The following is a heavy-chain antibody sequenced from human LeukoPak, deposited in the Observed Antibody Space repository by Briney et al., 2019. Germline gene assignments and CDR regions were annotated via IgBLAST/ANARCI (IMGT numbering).Heavy chain of an antibody. CDR2: IYSGGST. CDR3: ARDRNFLDV. CDR1: GFPFSSNY. J-gene: IGHJ6*04. Sequence: PGGSLSLSCAASGFPFSSNYMSWVRQAPGTGLEWVSVIYSGGSTYYADSVERRFTISRDNSKNTLYLQMNSLRAEDTAVYYCARDRNFLDVWGKGTTVTVSS. V-gene: IGHV3-53*01. D-gene: IGHD2/OR15-2a*01.